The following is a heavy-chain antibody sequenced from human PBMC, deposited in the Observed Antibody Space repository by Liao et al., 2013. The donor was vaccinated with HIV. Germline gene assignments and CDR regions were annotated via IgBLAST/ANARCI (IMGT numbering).Heavy chain of an antibody. CDR1: GGSINSSPYY. Sequence: QLQLQESGPGLVEPSETLSLTCTVSGGSINSSPYYWGWIRQPPGKGLEWIGSINYSGTTYYNPSLKSRVTISVDTSKNQFSLRLSSVTAADTAVYYCARDNRLYFGELQEYFHHWGQGTLVTVSS. D-gene: IGHD3-10*01. CDR3: ARDNRLYFGELQEYFHH. J-gene: IGHJ1*01. CDR2: INYSGTT. V-gene: IGHV4-39*07.